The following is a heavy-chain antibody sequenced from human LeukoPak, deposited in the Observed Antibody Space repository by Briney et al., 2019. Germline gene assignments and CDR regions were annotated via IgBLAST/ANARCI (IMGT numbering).Heavy chain of an antibody. CDR1: GFTFRHYF. Sequence: PGRSLRLSLAASGFTFRHYFLTWLGQAPAKELDWVSHISHTGSYTNYADSVKGRFTISRDNAKNSLYLQMNSLRVEDTAVYYCARDPDYCTTSSCYVDYFDQWGQGTLVTVSS. CDR2: ISHTGSYT. V-gene: IGHV3-11*05. J-gene: IGHJ4*02. CDR3: ARDPDYCTTSSCYVDYFDQ. D-gene: IGHD2-8*01.